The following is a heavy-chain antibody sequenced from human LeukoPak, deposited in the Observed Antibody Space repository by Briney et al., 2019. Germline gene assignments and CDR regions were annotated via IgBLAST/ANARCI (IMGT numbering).Heavy chain of an antibody. D-gene: IGHD2-8*01. CDR2: ISSSRSTI. V-gene: IGHV3-48*01. Sequence: GGSLRLSCAASDFSFITYAMNWFRQAPGKGLEWVSYISSSRSTIYYADSVKGRFTISRDNGKNSLYLQMNSLRAEDTAVYYCAREGYCINGVCRTGVYWGQGTLVTVSS. CDR3: AREGYCINGVCRTGVY. J-gene: IGHJ4*02. CDR1: DFSFITYA.